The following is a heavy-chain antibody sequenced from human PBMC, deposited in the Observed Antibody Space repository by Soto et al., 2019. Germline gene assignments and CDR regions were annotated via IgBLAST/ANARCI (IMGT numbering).Heavy chain of an antibody. CDR1: GDCIDTRSYC. Sequence: SETLSLTCTVAGDCIDTRSYCWGWIRQPPGKGLEWIGSVCYRGTTYYNPSLKSRLTISVDTSKRQFSLKLSSVTAEDTAVFYCARQGEHSSSYFFDSWGQGTLVTVSS. CDR3: ARQGEHSSSYFFDS. J-gene: IGHJ4*02. V-gene: IGHV4-39*01. CDR2: VCYRGTT. D-gene: IGHD6-6*01.